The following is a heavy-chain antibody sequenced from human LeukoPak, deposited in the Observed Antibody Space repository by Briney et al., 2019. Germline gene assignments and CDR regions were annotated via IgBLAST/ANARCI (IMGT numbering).Heavy chain of an antibody. D-gene: IGHD6-13*01. CDR2: ITGSGGNT. Sequence: GGSLRLSCAASGFTVSNSYMSWVRRAPGKGLEWVSVITGSGGNTYYADSVKGRFTISKDNSKNTVYLQMSSLRVDDTAVYYCAKAASSSWPSYYYGMDVWGQGTTVTVSS. CDR1: GFTVSNSY. V-gene: IGHV3-23*01. J-gene: IGHJ6*02. CDR3: AKAASSSWPSYYYGMDV.